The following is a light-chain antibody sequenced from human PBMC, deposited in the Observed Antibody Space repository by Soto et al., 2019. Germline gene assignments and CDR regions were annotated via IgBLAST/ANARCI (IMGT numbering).Light chain of an antibody. J-gene: IGLJ3*02. CDR2: EVS. CDR1: TSDVGGYNF. Sequence: QSALTQPASVSGSPGQSITISCTGTTSDVGGYNFVSWYQHHPGKAPKLMIYEVSNRPSGVSYRFSGSKSGSTASLTISGLQPEDEAEYYCCSYTDSSTPWVFGGGTQLTVL. V-gene: IGLV2-14*01. CDR3: CSYTDSSTPWV.